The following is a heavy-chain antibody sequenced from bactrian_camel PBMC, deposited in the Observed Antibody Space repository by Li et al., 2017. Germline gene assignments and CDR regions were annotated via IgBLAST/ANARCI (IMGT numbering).Heavy chain of an antibody. D-gene: IGHD2*01. V-gene: IGHV3S67*01. CDR3: AAYCTNRWYLLVPEGVRY. J-gene: IGHJ4*01. CDR1: GYTDRSYC. Sequence: VESGGGLVQPGGSLRLTCAFSGYTDRSYCMGWIRQAPGKEREAVAAIDSVGNTKYADSVKGRFTISADSAKKTMFLQMNSLKPEDTATYVCAAYCTNRWYLLVPEGVRYWGQGTQVTVS. CDR2: IDSVGNT.